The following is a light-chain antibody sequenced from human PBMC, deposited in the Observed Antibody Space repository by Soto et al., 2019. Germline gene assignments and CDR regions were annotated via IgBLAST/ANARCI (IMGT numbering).Light chain of an antibody. J-gene: IGKJ5*01. V-gene: IGKV1-27*01. CDR1: QGISNY. CDR3: QKYNSAPSNT. CDR2: AAS. Sequence: DIQMTQSPSSLSASVGDRVTITCRASQGISNYLAWYQQKPGKVPKLLIYAASTLQSGVPSRFSGSGSGTDFTLTISSLQPEDVATYYCQKYNSAPSNTFGQGTRLEIK.